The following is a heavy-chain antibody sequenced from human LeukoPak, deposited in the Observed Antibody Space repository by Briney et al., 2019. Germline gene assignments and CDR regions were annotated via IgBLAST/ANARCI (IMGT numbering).Heavy chain of an antibody. Sequence: GESLKISCKGSEYRFTNYWIGWVRQMPGKGLEWMGIIYPADSDTRYSPSFQGQVTISVDKSISTAYLQWSGLKASDTAIYYCARLTVAGVYNYYYGMDIWGQGTTVTVS. V-gene: IGHV5-51*01. J-gene: IGHJ6*02. CDR2: IYPADSDT. CDR1: EYRFTNYW. D-gene: IGHD6-19*01. CDR3: ARLTVAGVYNYYYGMDI.